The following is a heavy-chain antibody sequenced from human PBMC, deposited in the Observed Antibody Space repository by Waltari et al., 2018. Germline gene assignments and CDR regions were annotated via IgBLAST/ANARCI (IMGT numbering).Heavy chain of an antibody. Sequence: QVQLVQSGAEVKKPGASVKVSCKASGYTFTSYGISGVRQATGQGPEWMGWISAYNGTPNYAQKLQGRVTMTTDTSTSTAYMELRSLRSDDTAVYYCARAGPYYYDSSGYYGWFDPWGQGTLVTVSS. D-gene: IGHD3-22*01. J-gene: IGHJ5*02. CDR3: ARAGPYYYDSSGYYGWFDP. V-gene: IGHV1-18*01. CDR1: GYTFTSYG. CDR2: ISAYNGTP.